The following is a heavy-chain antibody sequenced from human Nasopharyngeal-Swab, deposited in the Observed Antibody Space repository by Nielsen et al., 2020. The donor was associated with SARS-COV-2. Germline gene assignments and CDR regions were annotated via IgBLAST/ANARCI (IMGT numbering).Heavy chain of an antibody. CDR1: GFTFSSYA. CDR3: AKEGSRTTVITIYWYFDL. V-gene: IGHV3-23*01. CDR2: ISGSGGST. J-gene: IGHJ2*01. D-gene: IGHD2/OR15-2a*01. Sequence: GGSLRLTCAASGFTFSSYAMSWVRQAPGKGLAWVSAISGSGGSTYYADSVKGRFTISRDNSKNTLYLQMNSLRAEDTAVYYCAKEGSRTTVITIYWYFDLWGRGTLVTVSS.